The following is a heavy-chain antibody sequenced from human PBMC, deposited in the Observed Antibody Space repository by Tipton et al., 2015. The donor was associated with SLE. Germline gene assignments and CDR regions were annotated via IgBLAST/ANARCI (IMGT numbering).Heavy chain of an antibody. CDR1: GGSLTNYY. CDR3: GRDFGYYYDTASYYQAY. V-gene: IGHV4-4*07. D-gene: IGHD3-10*01. J-gene: IGHJ4*02. CDR2: IYYTGTT. Sequence: TLSLTCTVSGGSLTNYYWTWIRQPAGRGLEWIGHIYYTGTTNYNPSLKSRVTMSVDTSKNQFSLKLSSVTAADTAIYYCGRDFGYYYDTASYYQAYWGQGTLVTVSS.